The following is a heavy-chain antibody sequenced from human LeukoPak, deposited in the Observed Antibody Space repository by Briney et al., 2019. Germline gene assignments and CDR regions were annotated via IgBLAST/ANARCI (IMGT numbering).Heavy chain of an antibody. Sequence: RGSLRLSCAASGFTFSSYSMNWVRQAPGKGLEWVSSISSSSSYIYYADSVKGRFTISRDNAKNSLYLQMNSLRAEDTAVYYCARDWGWNSNYYYYGMDVWGQGTTVTVSS. CDR3: ARDWGWNSNYYYYGMDV. CDR2: ISSSSSYI. CDR1: GFTFSSYS. V-gene: IGHV3-21*01. J-gene: IGHJ6*02. D-gene: IGHD1-7*01.